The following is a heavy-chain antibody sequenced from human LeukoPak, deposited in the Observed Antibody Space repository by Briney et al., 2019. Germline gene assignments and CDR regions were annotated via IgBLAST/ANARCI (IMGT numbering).Heavy chain of an antibody. D-gene: IGHD3-16*01. CDR1: GFTFSSYS. CDR2: ISGSSGTI. Sequence: GGSLRLSCAASGFTFSSYSMNWLRQAPGRGLEGVEYISGSSGTIYYADSVKGRFTISRDNAKNSLYLQMNSLRAEDTAVYYCARRSEFGVLYYMDVWGKGTTVTVSS. V-gene: IGHV3-48*01. CDR3: ARRSEFGVLYYMDV. J-gene: IGHJ6*03.